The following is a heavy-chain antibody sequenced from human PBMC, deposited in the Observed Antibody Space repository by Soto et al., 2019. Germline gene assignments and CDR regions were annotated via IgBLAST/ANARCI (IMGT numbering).Heavy chain of an antibody. CDR3: ARDLYDSSGSLDY. CDR1: GFTFSSYS. D-gene: IGHD3-22*01. J-gene: IGHJ4*02. Sequence: LRLSCAASGFTFSSYSMNWVRQAPGKGLEWVSSISSSSSYIYYADSVKGRFTISRDNAKNSLYLQMNSLRAEDTAVYYCARDLYDSSGSLDYWGQGTLVTVSS. CDR2: ISSSSSYI. V-gene: IGHV3-21*01.